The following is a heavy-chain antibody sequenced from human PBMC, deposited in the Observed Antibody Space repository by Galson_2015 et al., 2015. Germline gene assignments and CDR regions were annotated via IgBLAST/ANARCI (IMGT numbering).Heavy chain of an antibody. CDR3: AKFMTSVVYDAFDI. V-gene: IGHV3-23*01. J-gene: IGHJ3*02. Sequence: SLRLSCAASGFTFSSYAMSWVRQAPGKGLEWVSTISGSGVSTYYADSVKGRFTISRDNSKSTLYLQMNSLRAEDTALYYCAKFMTSVVYDAFDIWGQGTMVTVSS. CDR2: ISGSGVST. CDR1: GFTFSSYA. D-gene: IGHD4-23*01.